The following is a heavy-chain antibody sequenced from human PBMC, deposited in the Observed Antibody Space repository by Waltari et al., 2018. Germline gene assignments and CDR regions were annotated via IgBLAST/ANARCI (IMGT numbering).Heavy chain of an antibody. CDR3: AKVGCITIFGVVIIGWFDP. V-gene: IGHV3-23*01. J-gene: IGHJ5*02. CDR2: ISGSGGST. CDR1: GFTFSSYA. Sequence: EVQLLESGGGLVQPGGSLRLSCAASGFTFSSYAMSWVRQAPGKGLEWVAAISGSGGSTYYADSVKGRLTISRDNSKNTRYLQMNSLRAEDTAVYYCAKVGCITIFGVVIIGWFDPWGQGTLVTVSS. D-gene: IGHD3-3*01.